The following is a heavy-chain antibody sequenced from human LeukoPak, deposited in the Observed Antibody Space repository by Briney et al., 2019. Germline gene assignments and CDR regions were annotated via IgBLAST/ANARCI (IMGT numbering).Heavy chain of an antibody. Sequence: ASVKVSCKASGYTFTSYGISWVRQAPGQGLEWMGWFNAGNGNTKYSQKFQGRVTMTRDTSTSTVYMELSSLRSEDTAVYYCLVEYCSSTSCYAGDDAFDIWGQGTMVTVSS. CDR2: FNAGNGNT. V-gene: IGHV1-18*01. CDR3: LVEYCSSTSCYAGDDAFDI. CDR1: GYTFTSYG. J-gene: IGHJ3*02. D-gene: IGHD2-2*01.